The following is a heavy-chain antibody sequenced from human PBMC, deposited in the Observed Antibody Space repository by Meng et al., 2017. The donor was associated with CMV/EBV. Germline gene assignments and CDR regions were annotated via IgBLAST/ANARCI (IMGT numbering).Heavy chain of an antibody. V-gene: IGHV1-69*05. D-gene: IGHD3-3*01. CDR1: GGTFSSYA. CDR2: IIPIFGTA. CDR3: ARTYYDFWSGYYTAYYYGMDV. J-gene: IGHJ6*02. Sequence: SVKVSCKASGGTFSSYAISWVRQAPGQGLEWMGGIIPIFGTANYAQKFQGRVTITTDESTSTAYMELSSLRSEDTAVYYCARTYYDFWSGYYTAYYYGMDVWGQGTTVTVSS.